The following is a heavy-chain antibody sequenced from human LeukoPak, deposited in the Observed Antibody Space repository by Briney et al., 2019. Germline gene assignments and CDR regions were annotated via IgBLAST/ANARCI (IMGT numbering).Heavy chain of an antibody. D-gene: IGHD4-17*01. J-gene: IGHJ4*02. CDR3: ARLKLGESILMTTVTTGDY. Sequence: PSETLSLTCTVSGGSISSYYWSWIRQPPGKGLEWIGYIYYSGSTNYNPSLKSRVTMSVDTSKNQFSLKLSSVTAADTAVYYCARLKLGESILMTTVTTGDYWGQGTLVTVSS. CDR1: GGSISSYY. V-gene: IGHV4-59*12. CDR2: IYYSGST.